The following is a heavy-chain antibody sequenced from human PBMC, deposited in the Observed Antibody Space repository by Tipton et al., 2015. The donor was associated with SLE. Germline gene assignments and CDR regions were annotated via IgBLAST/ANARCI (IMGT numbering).Heavy chain of an antibody. J-gene: IGHJ4*02. Sequence: QSGEVKKSGASVKVSCKASGYNFNAYYIHWVRQAPGHGLEWMGQMNPNSGGTHYAQSFQGRVTMTGDTSVSTAYMELSGLRSDDTAVYFCARVGSGWFHFDYWGQGALVTVSS. D-gene: IGHD6-19*01. CDR1: GYNFNAYY. CDR3: ARVGSGWFHFDY. V-gene: IGHV1-2*06. CDR2: MNPNSGGT.